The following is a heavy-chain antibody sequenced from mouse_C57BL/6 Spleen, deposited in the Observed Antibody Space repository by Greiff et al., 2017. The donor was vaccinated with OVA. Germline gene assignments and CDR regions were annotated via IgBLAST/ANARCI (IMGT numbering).Heavy chain of an antibody. CDR2: IDPSDSYT. D-gene: IGHD1-1*01. CDR3: ARSLYYYGSRYFDY. CDR1: GYTFTSYW. V-gene: IGHV1-69*01. Sequence: QVQLQQPGAELVMPGASVKLSCKASGYTFTSYWMHWVKQRPGQGLEWIGEIDPSDSYTNYNQKFKGKSTLTVDKSSSTAYMQLSSLTSEDSAVYYCARSLYYYGSRYFDYWGQGTTLTVSS. J-gene: IGHJ2*01.